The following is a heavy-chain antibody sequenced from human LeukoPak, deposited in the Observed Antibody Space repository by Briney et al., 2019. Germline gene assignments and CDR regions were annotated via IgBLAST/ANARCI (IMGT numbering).Heavy chain of an antibody. Sequence: PSETLSLTCAVYGGSFSGYYWSWIRQPPGKGLEWIGEINHSGSTNYNPSLKSRVTISVHTSKNQFSLKLSSVTAADTAVYYCARVRSDYYGSGSYLYYMDVWGKGTTVTVSS. CDR3: ARVRSDYYGSGSYLYYMDV. CDR1: GGSFSGYY. CDR2: INHSGST. J-gene: IGHJ6*03. V-gene: IGHV4-34*01. D-gene: IGHD3-10*01.